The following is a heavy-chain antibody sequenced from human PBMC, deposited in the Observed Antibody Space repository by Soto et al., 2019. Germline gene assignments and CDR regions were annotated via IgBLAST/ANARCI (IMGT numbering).Heavy chain of an antibody. V-gene: IGHV1-69*12. CDR1: GGTFSSYA. J-gene: IGHJ4*02. D-gene: IGHD1-26*01. Sequence: QVQLVQSGAVVKKPGSSVKVSCKASGGTFSSYAMNWVRQAPGPGLEWMGGIIPMFGTTNYAQKFQGRVTITADESTSTVYMELTGLTSYDTAVYYCGRDGAGMGATFDYWGQGSLVTASS. CDR3: GRDGAGMGATFDY. CDR2: IIPMFGTT.